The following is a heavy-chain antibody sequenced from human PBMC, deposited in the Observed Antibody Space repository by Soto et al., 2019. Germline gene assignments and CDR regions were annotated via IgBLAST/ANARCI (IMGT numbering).Heavy chain of an antibody. CDR3: ARTSPGWAQLVGYYFDD. V-gene: IGHV1-69*13. CDR1: GGTFSSYS. D-gene: IGHD6-13*01. Sequence: AASVKVSCKATGGTFSSYSISWVLQAPGQGLEWMGGIIPIFGTANYAQKFQGRVTITADESTSTAYMELNSLRAEDTAVYYCARTSPGWAQLVGYYFDDWGQGTRVTVSS. J-gene: IGHJ4*02. CDR2: IIPIFGTA.